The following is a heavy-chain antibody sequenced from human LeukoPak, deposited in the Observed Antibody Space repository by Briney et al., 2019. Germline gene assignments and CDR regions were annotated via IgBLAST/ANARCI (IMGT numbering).Heavy chain of an antibody. Sequence: GASVKVSCKASAYTFTDYYVHWVRQAPGQGREWMGRINPSSGDTNYAQNFQGRVTMTRDTSISTAYMELSRLRSDDTAVYYCATTSGYFYYWGQGTLVTVSS. D-gene: IGHD1-26*01. CDR2: INPSSGDT. CDR3: ATTSGYFYY. J-gene: IGHJ4*02. V-gene: IGHV1-2*06. CDR1: AYTFTDYY.